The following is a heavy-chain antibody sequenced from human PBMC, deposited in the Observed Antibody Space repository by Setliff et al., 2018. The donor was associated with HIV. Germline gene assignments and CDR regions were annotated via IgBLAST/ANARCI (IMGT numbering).Heavy chain of an antibody. V-gene: IGHV4-30-4*08. Sequence: SETLSLTCAVSGGSISSGDYYWSWIRQPPEKGLEWIGYIYHSGSTYYNPSLKSRVTISVDTSKNQFSLKLSSVTAADTAVYYCAKVGSGFDPWGQGTLVTVSS. D-gene: IGHD1-26*01. CDR1: GGSISSGDYY. CDR2: IYHSGST. CDR3: AKVGSGFDP. J-gene: IGHJ5*02.